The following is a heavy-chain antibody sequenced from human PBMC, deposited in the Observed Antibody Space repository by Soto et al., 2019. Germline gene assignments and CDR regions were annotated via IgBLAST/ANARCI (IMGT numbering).Heavy chain of an antibody. CDR2: IYHSGST. Sequence: SETLSLTCAVSGGSISSGGYSWSWIRQPPGKGLEWIGYIYHSGSTYYNPSLKSRVTISVDTSKNQFSLKLSSVTAADTAVYYCARGYCSSTSCYIWDNWFDPWGQGTLVTVSS. J-gene: IGHJ5*02. CDR3: ARGYCSSTSCYIWDNWFDP. D-gene: IGHD2-2*02. V-gene: IGHV4-30-2*01. CDR1: GGSISSGGYS.